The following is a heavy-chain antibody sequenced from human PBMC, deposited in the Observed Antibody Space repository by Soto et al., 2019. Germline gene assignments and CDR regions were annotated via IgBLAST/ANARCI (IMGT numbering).Heavy chain of an antibody. V-gene: IGHV4-34*01. J-gene: IGHJ4*02. Sequence: QVQLQQWGAGLLKPSETLSLTCAVYGGSFSGYYWSWIRQPPGKGLEWIGEINHSGSTNYNPSLKSRVTISVDTSKYQFSLKLSSVTAADTAVYYCARSPAGGSSLDYWGQGILVTVSS. D-gene: IGHD6-6*01. CDR3: ARSPAGGSSLDY. CDR1: GGSFSGYY. CDR2: INHSGST.